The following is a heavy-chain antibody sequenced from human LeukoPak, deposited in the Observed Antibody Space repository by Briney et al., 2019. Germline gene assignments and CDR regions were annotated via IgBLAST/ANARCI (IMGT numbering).Heavy chain of an antibody. CDR2: INPNSGGT. CDR3: ARGDIVVLPAGIPHNWFDP. J-gene: IGHJ5*02. V-gene: IGHV1-2*02. CDR1: GYSFTGYY. D-gene: IGHD2-2*02. Sequence: ASVKVSCKASGYSFTGYYIHWVRQAPGQGREWMGWINPNSGGTNYAQKFQGRVTMTRDTSISTAYMELSRLRSDDTAVYYCARGDIVVLPAGIPHNWFDPWGQGTLVTVSS.